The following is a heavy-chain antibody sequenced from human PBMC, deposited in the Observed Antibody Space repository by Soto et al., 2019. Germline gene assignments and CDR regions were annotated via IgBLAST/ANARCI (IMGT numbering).Heavy chain of an antibody. CDR1: GGSISSGGYS. D-gene: IGHD3-3*01. V-gene: IGHV4-30-2*01. J-gene: IGHJ4*02. Sequence: QLQLQESGSGLVKPSQTLSLTCAVSGGSISSGGYSWSWIRQPPGKGLEWIGYIYHRGSTYYNPSLKSRVTISVDRSKNQFSLKLSSVTAADTAVYYCARVVGITIFGVVTSYYFDYWGQGTLVTVSS. CDR3: ARVVGITIFGVVTSYYFDY. CDR2: IYHRGST.